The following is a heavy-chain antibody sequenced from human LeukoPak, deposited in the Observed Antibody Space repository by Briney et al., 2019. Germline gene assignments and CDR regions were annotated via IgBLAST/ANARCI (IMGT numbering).Heavy chain of an antibody. CDR1: GGSFSSGSYY. CDR2: IYYSGTT. V-gene: IGHV4-39*01. J-gene: IGHJ5*01. CDR3: ARHREAYTNSWFHY. D-gene: IGHD2-2*02. Sequence: SETLSLTCTVSGGSFSSGSYYWGWIRQPPGKGLEWIGSIYYSGTTYYNPSLKSRVTISVDTSENQFSLKLSSVTAADTAVYHCARHREAYTNSWFHYWGQGTLVTVSS.